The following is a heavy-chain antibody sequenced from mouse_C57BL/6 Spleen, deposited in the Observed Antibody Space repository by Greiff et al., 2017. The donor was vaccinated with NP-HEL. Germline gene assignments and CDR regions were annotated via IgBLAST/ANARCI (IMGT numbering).Heavy chain of an antibody. CDR1: GYAFSSSW. CDR3: ARGIYDGPMDY. Sequence: VQLQQSGPELVKPGASVKISCKASGYAFSSSWMNWVKQRPGTGLEWIGRIYPGDGDTNYNGKFKGKATLTADKSSSTAYMQLSSLTSEDSAVYFCARGIYDGPMDYWGQGTSVTVSS. D-gene: IGHD2-3*01. J-gene: IGHJ4*01. CDR2: IYPGDGDT. V-gene: IGHV1-82*01.